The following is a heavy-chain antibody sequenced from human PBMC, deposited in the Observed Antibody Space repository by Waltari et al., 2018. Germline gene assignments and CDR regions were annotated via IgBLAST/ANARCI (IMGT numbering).Heavy chain of an antibody. CDR2: ISSSSYI. Sequence: EVQLVESGGGLVKPGGSLRLSCAASGFTFSSYSMNWVRQAPGKGLGWFSSISSSSYIYYADSVKGRFTISRDNAKNSLYLQMNSLRAEDTAVYYCARAEAQYYFDYWGQGTLVTVSS. V-gene: IGHV3-21*01. J-gene: IGHJ4*02. CDR3: ARAEAQYYFDY. CDR1: GFTFSSYS.